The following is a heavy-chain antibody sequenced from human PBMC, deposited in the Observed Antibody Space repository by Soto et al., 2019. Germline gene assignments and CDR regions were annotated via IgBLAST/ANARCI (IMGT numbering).Heavy chain of an antibody. CDR3: AGGHGGDILTGRAHY. J-gene: IGHJ4*02. CDR2: IYYSGST. Sequence: QVQLQESGPGLVKPSQTLSLTCTVSGGSISSGDYYWSWIRQPPGKGLEWIGYIYYSGSTYYNPSLKSRLTISVDTSKNQCSLKLSAVTAADTAVYYCAGGHGGDILTGRAHYWGQGTLVTVSS. V-gene: IGHV4-30-4*01. D-gene: IGHD3-9*01. CDR1: GGSISSGDYY.